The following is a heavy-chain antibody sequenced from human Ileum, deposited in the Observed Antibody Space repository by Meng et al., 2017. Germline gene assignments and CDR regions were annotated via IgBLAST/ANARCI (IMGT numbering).Heavy chain of an antibody. Sequence: GGSLRLSCAPSGFTFSSYGMSWVRQAPGKGLEWVALIWYDGSKKYYADSVKGRFTISRDNSKNTLYLQMNSLRDEDTAVYYCARGRGVTTDSYFDYWGQGTLVTVSS. J-gene: IGHJ4*02. CDR1: GFTFSSYG. V-gene: IGHV3-33*07. CDR3: ARGRGVTTDSYFDY. CDR2: IWYDGSKK. D-gene: IGHD4-17*01.